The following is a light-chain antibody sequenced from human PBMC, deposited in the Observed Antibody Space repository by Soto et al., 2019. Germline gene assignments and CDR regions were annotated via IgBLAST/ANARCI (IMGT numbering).Light chain of an antibody. Sequence: QSALTQPPSASGSPGQSVTISCTGTSSDVDTYFYFSWYQHHPGKAPKLIIYEANKRPSGVPVRFSGSKSGDTASLTVFGLQAEDEADYYCGSYAGGNNPYVFGTGTKVTVL. J-gene: IGLJ1*01. V-gene: IGLV2-8*01. CDR2: EAN. CDR3: GSYAGGNNPYV. CDR1: SSDVDTYFY.